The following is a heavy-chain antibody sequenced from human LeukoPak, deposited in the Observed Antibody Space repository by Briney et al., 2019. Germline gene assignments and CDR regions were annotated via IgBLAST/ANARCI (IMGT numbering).Heavy chain of an antibody. CDR3: ARSSEIAAAGPYNWFDP. CDR1: GYTFTGYY. Sequence: ASVKVSCKTSGYTFTGYYMHWVRQAPGQGLEWMGWINPNSGGTNYAQKFQGWVTMTRDTSISTAYMELSRLRSDDTAVYYCARSSEIAAAGPYNWFDPWGQGTLVTVSS. J-gene: IGHJ5*02. V-gene: IGHV1-2*04. CDR2: INPNSGGT. D-gene: IGHD6-13*01.